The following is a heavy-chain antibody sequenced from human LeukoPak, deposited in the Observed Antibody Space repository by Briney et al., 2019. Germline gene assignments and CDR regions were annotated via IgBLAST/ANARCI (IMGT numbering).Heavy chain of an antibody. D-gene: IGHD5/OR15-5a*01. CDR1: GFTFSSYW. CDR2: IKQDGSEK. Sequence: GGSLRLSCAASGFTFSSYWMSWVRQAPGKGLEWVANIKQDGSEKYYVDSVKGRFTISRDNAKNSLYLRMNSLRAEDTAVYYCARGGLVSTNGGCFAFDIWGQGTMVTVSS. V-gene: IGHV3-7*01. CDR3: ARGGLVSTNGGCFAFDI. J-gene: IGHJ3*02.